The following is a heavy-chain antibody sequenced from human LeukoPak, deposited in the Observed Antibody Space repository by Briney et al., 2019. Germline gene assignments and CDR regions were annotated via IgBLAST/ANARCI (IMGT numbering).Heavy chain of an antibody. J-gene: IGHJ4*02. CDR2: ISPYNGNT. CDR1: GYTLTTYD. Sequence: ASVKVSCKASGYTLTTYDFTWVRQAPGQGLEWMGWISPYNGNTNYAQKLQGRVTLTTDTSTSTAYMELRSLRSDDTAVYYCARGGAASGYDYWGQGTLVTVSP. CDR3: ARGGAASGYDY. V-gene: IGHV1-18*01. D-gene: IGHD6-13*01.